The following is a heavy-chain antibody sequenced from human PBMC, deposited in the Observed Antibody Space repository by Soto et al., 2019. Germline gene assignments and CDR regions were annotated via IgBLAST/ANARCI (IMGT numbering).Heavy chain of an antibody. Sequence: EVQLVESGGGLVQPGGSLRLSCAASGFTFSSYWMSWVRQAPGKGLEWVANIKQDGSEKYYVDSVKGRFTISRDNAKNSLYLQMNSLRAEDTAVYYCARLGAVAGLPTGFDYWGQGTLVTVSS. D-gene: IGHD6-19*01. CDR2: IKQDGSEK. J-gene: IGHJ4*02. CDR1: GFTFSSYW. V-gene: IGHV3-7*01. CDR3: ARLGAVAGLPTGFDY.